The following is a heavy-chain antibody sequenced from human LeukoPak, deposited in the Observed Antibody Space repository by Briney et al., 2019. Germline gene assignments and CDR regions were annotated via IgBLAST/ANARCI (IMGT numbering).Heavy chain of an antibody. CDR2: ISSSSSYI. Sequence: PGGSLRLSCAASGFTFSSYSMNWVRQAPGKGLEWVSSISSSSSYIYYADSVKGRFTISRDNAKNSLYLQMNSLRAEDTAVYYCAREKAAAATPYYYYGMDVWGKGTTVTVSS. CDR1: GFTFSSYS. V-gene: IGHV3-21*01. J-gene: IGHJ6*04. D-gene: IGHD6-13*01. CDR3: AREKAAAATPYYYYGMDV.